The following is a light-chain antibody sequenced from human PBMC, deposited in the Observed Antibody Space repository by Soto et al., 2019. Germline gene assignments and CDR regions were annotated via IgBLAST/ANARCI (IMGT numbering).Light chain of an antibody. CDR1: QSVSSN. J-gene: IGKJ4*01. V-gene: IGKV3-15*01. Sequence: EIVMTQSPATLSVSPGERATLSCRASQSVSSNLVWYQQKPGHAPRLLIYGASTRATGITARFSGSGSGTEFALTISSLPSEDFAVYYCQQYSYRLSFGGGTRVEIK. CDR3: QQYSYRLS. CDR2: GAS.